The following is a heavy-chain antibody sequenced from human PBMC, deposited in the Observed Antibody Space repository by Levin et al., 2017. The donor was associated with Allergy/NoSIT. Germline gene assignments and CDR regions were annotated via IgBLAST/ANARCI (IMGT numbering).Heavy chain of an antibody. CDR1: GFTLSTYA. J-gene: IGHJ6*02. CDR3: ARVQWVGESFSISGMDV. D-gene: IGHD3-10*01. CDR2: MLSDGTQK. V-gene: IGHV3-30*03. Sequence: RTGGSLRLSCIASGFTLSTYAMHWVRQAPGKGLEWVAGMLSDGTQKFYAESVKGRFTITRDNAKNTLYLQMEDMRVDDTAQYYCARVQWVGESFSISGMDVWGQGTTVTVSS.